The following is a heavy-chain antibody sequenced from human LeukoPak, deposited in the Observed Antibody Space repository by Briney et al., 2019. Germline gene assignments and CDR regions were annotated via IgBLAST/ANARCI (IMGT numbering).Heavy chain of an antibody. D-gene: IGHD3-10*01. Sequence: SETLSLTCTVSGDSFSNGNYYWSWLRQPPGKALEWIGYIYYAGKTYYNPSLEGRVTILVDTSRNHFSVKLSSVTAADTAVYYCARSQNYYGSGDYWSQGTLVTVSS. CDR3: ARSQNYYGSGDY. CDR1: GDSFSNGNYY. J-gene: IGHJ4*02. V-gene: IGHV4-61*03. CDR2: IYYAGKT.